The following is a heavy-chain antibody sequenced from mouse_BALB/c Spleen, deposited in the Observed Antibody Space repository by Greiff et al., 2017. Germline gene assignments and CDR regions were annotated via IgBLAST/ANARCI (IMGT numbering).Heavy chain of an antibody. CDR3: ARYYRYDGEYYFDY. CDR2: ISSGGSYT. J-gene: IGHJ2*01. Sequence: DVMLVESGGGLVKPGGSLKLSCAASGFTFSSYAMSWVRQSPEKRLEWVAEISSGGSYTYYPDTVTGRFTISRDNAKNTLYLEMSSLRSEDTAMYYCARYYRYDGEYYFDYWGQGTTLTVSS. D-gene: IGHD2-14*01. V-gene: IGHV5-9-4*01. CDR1: GFTFSSYA.